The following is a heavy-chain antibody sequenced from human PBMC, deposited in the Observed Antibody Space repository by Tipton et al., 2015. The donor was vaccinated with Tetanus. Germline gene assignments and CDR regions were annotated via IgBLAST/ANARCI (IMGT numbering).Heavy chain of an antibody. CDR2: ISSSSSSYI. V-gene: IGHV3-21*04. CDR3: AKRITMVRGMDYYYGMDV. J-gene: IGHJ6*02. D-gene: IGHD3-10*01. Sequence: SLRLSCAASGFTFSSYSMNWVRQAPGKGLEWVSSISSSSSSYIYYADSVKGRFTISRDNAKNSLYLQMNSLRAEDTAVYYCAKRITMVRGMDYYYGMDVWGQGTTVTVSS. CDR1: GFTFSSYS.